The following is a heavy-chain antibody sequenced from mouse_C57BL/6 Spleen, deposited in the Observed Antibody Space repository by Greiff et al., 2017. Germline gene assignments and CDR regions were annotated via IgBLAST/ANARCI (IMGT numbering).Heavy chain of an antibody. J-gene: IGHJ3*01. D-gene: IGHD2-4*01. CDR2: INPNNGGT. CDR1: GYTFTDYN. CDR3: ARVGDYDGAWFAY. V-gene: IGHV1-22*01. Sequence: EVQGVESGPELVKPGASVKMSCKASGYTFTDYNMHWVKQSHGKSLEWIGYINPNNGGTSYNQKFKGKATLTVNKSSSTAYMELRSLTSEDSAVYYCARVGDYDGAWFAYWGQGTLVTVSA.